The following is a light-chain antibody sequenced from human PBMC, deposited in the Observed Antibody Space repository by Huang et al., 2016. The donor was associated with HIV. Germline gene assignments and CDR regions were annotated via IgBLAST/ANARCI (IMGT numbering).Light chain of an antibody. J-gene: IGKJ2*01. V-gene: IGKV1-33*01. Sequence: DIQMTQSPSSLSASVGDRVTITCQASQDISNYLSWYQHKPGRAPKPLIFDASSLETGVPSRFSGSWSGTYFTLTIASLHPEDVATYYCQHYDDPYTFGQGTKLEIK. CDR2: DAS. CDR3: QHYDDPYT. CDR1: QDISNY.